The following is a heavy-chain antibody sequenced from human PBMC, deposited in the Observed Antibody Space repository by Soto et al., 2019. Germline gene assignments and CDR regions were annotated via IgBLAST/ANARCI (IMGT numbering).Heavy chain of an antibody. CDR3: ARVNPGNILCFYYGLYV. CDR2: ISYDGYNT. CDR1: GFTFDTFA. D-gene: IGHD3-10*02. V-gene: IGHV3-30-3*01. Sequence: GGSLRLSCAASGFTFDTFAIHWVRQTPGKVLEWVALISYDGYNTYYADSVKGRFTISRDNSKNTLYLQMTSLRPDDTGVYYCARVNPGNILCFYYGLYVWGQGTSATASS. J-gene: IGHJ6*02.